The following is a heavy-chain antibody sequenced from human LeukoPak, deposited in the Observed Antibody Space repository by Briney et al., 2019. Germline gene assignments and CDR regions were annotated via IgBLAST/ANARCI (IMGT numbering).Heavy chain of an antibody. CDR1: GFIFRIYA. CDR3: AKWGDYDILTGYYVSDF. J-gene: IGHJ4*02. D-gene: IGHD3-9*01. V-gene: IGHV3-23*01. Sequence: GGSLRLSCEASGFIFRIYAMSWVRQAPGKGLEWVSAITGSGDTTYYADSVKGRFTITRDNSKNTLYVEMNTLRAEDTAVYYCAKWGDYDILTGYYVSDFWGQGTLVTVSS. CDR2: ITGSGDTT.